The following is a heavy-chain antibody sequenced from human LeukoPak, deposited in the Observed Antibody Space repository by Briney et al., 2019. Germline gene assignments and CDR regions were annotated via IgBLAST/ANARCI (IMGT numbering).Heavy chain of an antibody. CDR2: FYHSGIT. CDR3: ARGDSSGLRDY. CDR1: GYSISSGYF. D-gene: IGHD3-22*01. J-gene: IGHJ4*02. Sequence: SETLSLTCTVSGYSISSGYFWGWIRQPPGKGLEWIGSFYHSGITYYNPSLKSRVTISVDTSKNQFSLKLSSVTAADTAVYYCARGDSSGLRDYWGQGTLVTVSS. V-gene: IGHV4-38-2*02.